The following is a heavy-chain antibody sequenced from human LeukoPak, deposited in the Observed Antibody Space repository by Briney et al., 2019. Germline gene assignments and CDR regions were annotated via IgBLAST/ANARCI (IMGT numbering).Heavy chain of an antibody. J-gene: IGHJ4*02. Sequence: SDTLSLTCAVSDYSISRNYWWGWIRQPPGKGLEWIGYIYYSGSTYYKPSLGSRVTMQVHPSKNQFSLKVSSVTAVDTAVYYCARKPNSEYYFDYWGQGTLVTVSS. CDR1: DYSISRNYW. D-gene: IGHD3-10*01. V-gene: IGHV4-28*01. CDR2: IYYSGST. CDR3: ARKPNSEYYFDY.